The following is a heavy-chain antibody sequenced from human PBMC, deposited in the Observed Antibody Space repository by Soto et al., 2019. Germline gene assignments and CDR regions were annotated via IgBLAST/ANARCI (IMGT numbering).Heavy chain of an antibody. CDR2: IKQDGSEK. Sequence: VGSLRLSCASSVFTFSSYWMSCVRQSPGKWLEWVANIKQDGSEKYYVDSVKGRFTISRDNAKNSLYLQMNSLRAEDTAVYYCAREVVVVPAAIEYYYYGMDVWGQRTTVIVSS. V-gene: IGHV3-7*03. J-gene: IGHJ6*01. CDR1: VFTFSSYW. D-gene: IGHD2-2*02. CDR3: AREVVVVPAAIEYYYYGMDV.